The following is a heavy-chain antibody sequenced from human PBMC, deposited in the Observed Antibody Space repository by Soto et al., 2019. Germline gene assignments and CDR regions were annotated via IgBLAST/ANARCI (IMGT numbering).Heavy chain of an antibody. Sequence: PSETLSLSCTVSGGSISSYYWSWIRQPPGKGREWIGYIYYSGSTNYNPSLKSRVTISVDTSKNQFSLKLSSVTAADTAVYYCARVYCSGGSCYSADAFDIWGQGTMVT. CDR2: IYYSGST. J-gene: IGHJ3*02. D-gene: IGHD2-15*01. CDR3: ARVYCSGGSCYSADAFDI. V-gene: IGHV4-59*01. CDR1: GGSISSYY.